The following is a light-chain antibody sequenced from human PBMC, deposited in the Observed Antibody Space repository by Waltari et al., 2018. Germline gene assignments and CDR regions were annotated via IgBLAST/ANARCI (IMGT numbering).Light chain of an antibody. CDR1: QSISSD. J-gene: IGKJ2*01. Sequence: EIVMTQSPVTLSVSPGEGATLSCRASQSISSDLAWYQHKPGQAPSLLIYGASTRATGVPVRFSGSGSGTEFTLTISGLQSEDFAVYYCQQYSNWPPRYTFGQGTRLEIK. V-gene: IGKV3-15*01. CDR2: GAS. CDR3: QQYSNWPPRYT.